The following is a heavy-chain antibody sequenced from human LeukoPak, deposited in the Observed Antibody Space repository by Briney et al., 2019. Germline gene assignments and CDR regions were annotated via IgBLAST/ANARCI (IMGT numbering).Heavy chain of an antibody. Sequence: ASVKVSCKASGYTFAGYYMHWVRQAPGQGLEWMGWINPNSGGTNYAQKFQGRVTMTRDTSISTAYMELSRLRSDDTAVYYCARVGYYYDFWSGYYTGIGSRTNWFDPWGQGTLVTVSS. V-gene: IGHV1-2*02. CDR3: ARVGYYYDFWSGYYTGIGSRTNWFDP. CDR2: INPNSGGT. J-gene: IGHJ5*02. D-gene: IGHD3-3*01. CDR1: GYTFAGYY.